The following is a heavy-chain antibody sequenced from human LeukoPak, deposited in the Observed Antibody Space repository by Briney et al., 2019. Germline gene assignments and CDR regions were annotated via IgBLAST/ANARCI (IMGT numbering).Heavy chain of an antibody. Sequence: ASVKVSCKASGCTFTGYYMHWVRQAPGQGLEWMGWINPNSGGTNYAQKFQGRVTMTRDTSISTAYMELSRLRSDDTAVYYCARELFPRYSGYVDNWFDPWGQGTLVTVSS. V-gene: IGHV1-2*02. J-gene: IGHJ5*02. CDR3: ARELFPRYSGYVDNWFDP. CDR1: GCTFTGYY. CDR2: INPNSGGT. D-gene: IGHD5-12*01.